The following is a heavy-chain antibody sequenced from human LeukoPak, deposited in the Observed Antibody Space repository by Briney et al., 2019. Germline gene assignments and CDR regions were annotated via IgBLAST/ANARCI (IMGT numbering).Heavy chain of an antibody. CDR1: GYTFTGYY. CDR3: ARALYSSGWYAFDY. D-gene: IGHD6-19*01. CDR2: INPNSGGT. V-gene: IGHV1-2*02. J-gene: IGHJ4*02. Sequence: GASVTVSFKASGYTFTGYYMHWVRQAPGQGLEWMGWINPNSGGTNYAQKFQGRVTMTRDTSISTAYMELSRLRSDDTAVYYCARALYSSGWYAFDYWGQGTLVTVSS.